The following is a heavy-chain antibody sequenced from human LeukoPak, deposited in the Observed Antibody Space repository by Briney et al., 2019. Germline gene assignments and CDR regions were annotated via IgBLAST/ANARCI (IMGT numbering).Heavy chain of an antibody. D-gene: IGHD3-16*01. CDR3: ARDGASTFSGTY. V-gene: IGHV3-66*01. CDR2: IYSGGTT. CDR1: GFTVSSNC. J-gene: IGHJ4*02. Sequence: PGGSLRLSCAASGFTVSSNCMSWVRQAPGRRLEGVSVIYSGGTTYYADSVKGRFTISRDNSNNTLFLQMNSLTAEDTAVYYCARDGASTFSGTYWGQGTLVTVSS.